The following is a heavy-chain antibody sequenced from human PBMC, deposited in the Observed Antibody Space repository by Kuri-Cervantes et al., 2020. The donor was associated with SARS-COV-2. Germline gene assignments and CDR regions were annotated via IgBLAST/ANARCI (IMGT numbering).Heavy chain of an antibody. D-gene: IGHD6-13*01. J-gene: IGHJ4*02. CDR1: GFTFSSYW. CDR3: ARVRSWDDYFDY. Sequence: GGSRRLSCAASGFTFSSYWMSWVRQAPGKGLEWVANIKQDGSEKYYVDSVKGRFTISRDNANSSLYLQMISLRAEDTAVYYCARVRSWDDYFDYWGQGTLVTVSS. V-gene: IGHV3-7*01. CDR2: IKQDGSEK.